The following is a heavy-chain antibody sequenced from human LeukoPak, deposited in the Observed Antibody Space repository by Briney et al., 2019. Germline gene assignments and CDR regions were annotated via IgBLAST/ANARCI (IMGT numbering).Heavy chain of an antibody. CDR1: GSTFSSFA. J-gene: IGHJ4*02. Sequence: GGSLRLSCAASGSTFSSFATSWVRQAPGKGLEWVSGISASGGSTDYADSVKGRFTISRDNSKNTLYLQMNSLRAEDTAVYYCARDGDYYGSGGSRGYFDYWGQGTLVTVSS. CDR2: ISASGGST. CDR3: ARDGDYYGSGGSRGYFDY. V-gene: IGHV3-23*01. D-gene: IGHD3-10*01.